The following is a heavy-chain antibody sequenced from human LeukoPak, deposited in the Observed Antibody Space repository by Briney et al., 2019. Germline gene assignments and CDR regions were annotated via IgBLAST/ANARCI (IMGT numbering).Heavy chain of an antibody. CDR2: IYYSGST. Sequence: KPSETLSLTCTVSGGSISSSSYYWGWIRQPPGKGLEWIGSIYYSGSTYYNPSLKSRVTISVDTSKNQFSLKLSSVTTADTAVYYCARYCSSTSCYPPDYWGQGTLVTVSS. V-gene: IGHV4-39*07. D-gene: IGHD2-2*01. CDR3: ARYCSSTSCYPPDY. J-gene: IGHJ4*02. CDR1: GGSISSSSYY.